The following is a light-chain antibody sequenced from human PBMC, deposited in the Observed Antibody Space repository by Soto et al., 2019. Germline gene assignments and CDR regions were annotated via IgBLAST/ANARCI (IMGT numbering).Light chain of an antibody. CDR3: GLYTTSSTFVV. V-gene: IGLV2-18*01. Sequence: QSALTQPPSVSGSPGQSVTISCTGTSSDVGNYNRVSWYQQPPGTAPKLIIYEVSNRPSGVPNRFSGSKSGNTASLTISGLQAEDEADYYCGLYTTSSTFVVFGGGTKLTVL. CDR1: SSDVGNYNR. J-gene: IGLJ2*01. CDR2: EVS.